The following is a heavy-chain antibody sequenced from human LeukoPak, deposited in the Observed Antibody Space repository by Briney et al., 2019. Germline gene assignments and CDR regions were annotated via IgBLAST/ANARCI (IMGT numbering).Heavy chain of an antibody. CDR3: ARVVNPYYYYGMDV. Sequence: ASVKVSCKASGYTFTGYYMHWVRQAPGQGLEWMGWINPNSGGTNYAQKFQGRVTVTRDTSISTAYMELSRLRSDDTAVYYCARVVNPYYYYGMDVWGQGTTVTVSS. CDR1: GYTFTGYY. D-gene: IGHD2/OR15-2a*01. CDR2: INPNSGGT. V-gene: IGHV1-2*02. J-gene: IGHJ6*02.